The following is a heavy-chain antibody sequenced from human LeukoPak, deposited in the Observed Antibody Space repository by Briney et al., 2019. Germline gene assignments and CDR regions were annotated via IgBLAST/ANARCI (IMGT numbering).Heavy chain of an antibody. V-gene: IGHV4-39*01. CDR2: IYYAGST. J-gene: IGHJ3*02. CDR1: GSSISSSSSYY. CDR3: ARLRSIASRRGVFEI. Sequence: SETLSLTCTVSGSSISSSSSYYWGWIRQPPGKDLEWIGNIYYAGSTYQNPSLKSRVTISVDTSKNQFSLKLSSVTAADTAVYYCARLRSIASRRGVFEIWGRGTMVTVSS. D-gene: IGHD6-6*01.